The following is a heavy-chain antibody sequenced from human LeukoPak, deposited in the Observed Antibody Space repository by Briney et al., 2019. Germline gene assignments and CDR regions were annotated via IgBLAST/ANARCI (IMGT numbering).Heavy chain of an antibody. CDR1: GGSISSYY. CDR2: IYYSGST. Sequence: TSENLSLNCTVSGGSISSYYWSWIRQAPGKGLEWIGYIYYSGSTNYNPSLKNRVTISVDTSKNQFSLKLSSVTAADTAVYYCARQKDDSGDYVGWFDPWGQGTLVTVSS. D-gene: IGHD4-17*01. V-gene: IGHV4-59*01. J-gene: IGHJ5*02. CDR3: ARQKDDSGDYVGWFDP.